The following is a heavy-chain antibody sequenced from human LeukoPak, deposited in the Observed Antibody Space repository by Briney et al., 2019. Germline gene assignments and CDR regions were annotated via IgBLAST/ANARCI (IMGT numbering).Heavy chain of an antibody. CDR1: GGSISSSSYY. V-gene: IGHV4-39*01. D-gene: IGHD3-22*01. CDR2: IYYSGST. CDR3: ARYWGPYDNSGAYFDY. Sequence: SETLSLTCTVSGGSISSSSYYWGWIRQPPGKGLEWIGSIYYSGSTYYNPSLKSRVTISVDTSKNQFSLKLSSVTAADTAMYYCARYWGPYDNSGAYFDYWGQGTLVTVSS. J-gene: IGHJ4*02.